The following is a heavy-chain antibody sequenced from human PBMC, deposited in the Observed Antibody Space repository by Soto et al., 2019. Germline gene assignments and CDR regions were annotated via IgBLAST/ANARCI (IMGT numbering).Heavy chain of an antibody. CDR1: GYTFTSYY. V-gene: IGHV1-46*01. CDR3: TREGNYSPFDY. CDR2: INPSGGST. D-gene: IGHD4-4*01. Sequence: GASVKVSCKASGYTFTSYYMHWVRQAPGQGLEWMGIINPSGGSTSYAQKFQGRVTMTRDTSTSTAYMELSSLRSEDTAVDYCTREGNYSPFDYWGQGTLVTVSS. J-gene: IGHJ4*02.